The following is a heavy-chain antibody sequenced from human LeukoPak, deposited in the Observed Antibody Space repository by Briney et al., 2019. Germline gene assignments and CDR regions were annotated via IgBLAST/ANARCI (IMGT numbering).Heavy chain of an antibody. J-gene: IGHJ4*02. CDR1: GGTFSSYA. Sequence: SVKVSCKASGGTFSSYAISWVRQAPGQGLEWMGGIIPIFGTANYAQKFQGRVTITADESTSTAYMELSSLRSEDTAVYYCARPAGDFWSGYSRTPFDYWGQGTLVTVSS. CDR3: ARPAGDFWSGYSRTPFDY. V-gene: IGHV1-69*01. D-gene: IGHD3-3*01. CDR2: IIPIFGTA.